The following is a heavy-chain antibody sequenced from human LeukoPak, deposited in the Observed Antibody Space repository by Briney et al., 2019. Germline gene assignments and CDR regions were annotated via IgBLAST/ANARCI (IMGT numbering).Heavy chain of an antibody. CDR3: AKDLRPDGVDNFDH. Sequence: GGSLRLSCAASGFNFNSYTMNWVRQAPGKGLQWVANILASGSPTYYADSVKGRFIISRDNSKNTVYLQVNSLGVEDTAIYYCAKDLRPDGVDNFDHWGRGILVTVSS. J-gene: IGHJ4*02. CDR2: ILASGSPT. CDR1: GFNFNSYT. D-gene: IGHD2-8*01. V-gene: IGHV3-23*01.